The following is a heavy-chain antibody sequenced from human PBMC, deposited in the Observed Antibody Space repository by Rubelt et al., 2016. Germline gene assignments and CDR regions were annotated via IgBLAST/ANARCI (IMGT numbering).Heavy chain of an antibody. D-gene: IGHD3-22*01. CDR2: IYSSGSA. Sequence: QLQLQESGPGLVKPSETLSLTCTVSGGSISDSISDSIYYWGWIRQPPGKGLAWIGSIYSSGSAYYNPSLRSRRTISVDKAKNQWALKLSSVTDADTAVYYCAGDRDGYYYFDYWGQGTLVTVSS. J-gene: IGHJ4*02. CDR1: GGSISDSISDSIYY. V-gene: IGHV4-39*07. CDR3: AGDRDGYYYFDY.